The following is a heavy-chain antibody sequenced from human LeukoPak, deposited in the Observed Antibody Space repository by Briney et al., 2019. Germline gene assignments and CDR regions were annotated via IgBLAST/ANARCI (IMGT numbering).Heavy chain of an antibody. CDR1: GFSFSSYW. D-gene: IGHD6-19*01. J-gene: IGHJ4*01. CDR3: ARAGQWPAPQQIDY. Sequence: GGSLRLSCVGSGFSFSSYWMTWVRQAPGKGLEWVANIKQDGSETYYVDSVKGRFTIYGDNAENSVYMQMNSLRAEDTAVYYCARAGQWPAPQQIDYWGHGTLVTVSS. CDR2: IKQDGSET. V-gene: IGHV3-7*01.